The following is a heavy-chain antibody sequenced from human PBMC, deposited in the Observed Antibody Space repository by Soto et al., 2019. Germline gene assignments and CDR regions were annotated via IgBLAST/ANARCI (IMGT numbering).Heavy chain of an antibody. Sequence: ASVKVSCKVSGYTLTELSMHWVRQAPGKGLEWMGGFDPEDGETIYAQKFQGRVTMTEDTSTDTAYMELSSLRSEDTAVYYCATVDTYCSSTSCSNEYFDYWGQGTLVTVSS. CDR1: GYTLTELS. V-gene: IGHV1-24*01. CDR3: ATVDTYCSSTSCSNEYFDY. J-gene: IGHJ4*02. CDR2: FDPEDGET. D-gene: IGHD2-2*01.